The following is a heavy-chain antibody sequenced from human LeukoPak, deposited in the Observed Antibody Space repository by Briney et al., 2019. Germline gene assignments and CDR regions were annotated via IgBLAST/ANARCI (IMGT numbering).Heavy chain of an antibody. CDR1: GYTFTSYD. Sequence: WASVKVSCKASGYTFTSYDINWVRQATGQGLEWMGWMNPNSGNTGYAQKFQGRGTITRNTSISTAYMELSSLRSENTAVYYCARESSSPPDIPYYMDVWGKGTTVTVSS. CDR3: ARESSSPPDIPYYMDV. CDR2: MNPNSGNT. V-gene: IGHV1-8*03. D-gene: IGHD3-9*01. J-gene: IGHJ6*03.